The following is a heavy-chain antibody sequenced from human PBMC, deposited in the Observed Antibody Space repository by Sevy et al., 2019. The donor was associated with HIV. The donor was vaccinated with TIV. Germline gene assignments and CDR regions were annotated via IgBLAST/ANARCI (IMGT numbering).Heavy chain of an antibody. J-gene: IGHJ4*02. CDR3: ARAYCSGGTCYEGAY. CDR1: GYTFTAYY. D-gene: IGHD2-15*01. V-gene: IGHV1-2*06. CDR2: ISPMNGDT. Sequence: ASVKVSCKASGYTFTAYYIHWVRQAPGQGLEWMGRISPMNGDTNYAQKFQGRVTMTRDTSIGAVYVDLARLRSDDTAMYYGARAYCSGGTCYEGAYWGQGTLVTVSS.